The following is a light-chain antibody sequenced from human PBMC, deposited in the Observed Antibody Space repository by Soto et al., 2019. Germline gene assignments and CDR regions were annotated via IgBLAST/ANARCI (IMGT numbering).Light chain of an antibody. Sequence: QSALTQPASVSGSPGQSITISCTGTSSDVGGYNYVSWYQQHPGKAPKLMIYYVSNRPSGVSNRFSGSKSGNTASLTISGLQSEDEADYYWSSYTSSSATVVFGGGTKVTVL. CDR2: YVS. CDR3: SSYTSSSATVV. CDR1: SSDVGGYNY. J-gene: IGLJ2*01. V-gene: IGLV2-14*01.